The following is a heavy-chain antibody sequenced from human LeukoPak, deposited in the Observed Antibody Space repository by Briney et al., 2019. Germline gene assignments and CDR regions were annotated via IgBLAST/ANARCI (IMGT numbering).Heavy chain of an antibody. CDR1: GFTFSSYG. J-gene: IGHJ4*02. CDR2: ISSSSSTI. CDR3: ARVLHKRNYDSSTYYGY. V-gene: IGHV3-48*01. Sequence: HPGGSLRLSCVVSGFTFSSYGMNWVRQAPGKGLEWVSYISSSSSTIYYADSVKGRFTISRDNAKNSLYLQMSGLRAEDTAVYYCARVLHKRNYDSSTYYGYWGQGTLVTVSS. D-gene: IGHD3-22*01.